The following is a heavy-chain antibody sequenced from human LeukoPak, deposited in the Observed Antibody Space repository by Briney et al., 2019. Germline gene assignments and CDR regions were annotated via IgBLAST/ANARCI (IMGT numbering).Heavy chain of an antibody. CDR3: ARDNCSSTSCYGGFDY. Sequence: PSETLSLTCTVSGGSIRSYYWSWIRQPPGKGLEWIGYIYYSGSTNYNPSLKSRVTISVDTSKNQFSLKLSSVTAADTAVYYCARDNCSSTSCYGGFDYWGQGTLVTVSS. CDR2: IYYSGST. CDR1: GGSIRSYY. V-gene: IGHV4-59*01. D-gene: IGHD2-2*01. J-gene: IGHJ4*02.